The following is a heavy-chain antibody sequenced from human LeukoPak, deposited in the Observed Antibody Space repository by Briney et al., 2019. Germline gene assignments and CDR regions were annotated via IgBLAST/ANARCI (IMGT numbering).Heavy chain of an antibody. J-gene: IGHJ6*02. CDR1: GGSISSSSYY. CDR3: ARGYYDILTGYYTEGMDV. CDR2: IYYSGST. Sequence: SETLSLTCTVSGGSISSSSYYWGWIRQPPGKGLEWIGSIYYSGSTYYNPSLKSRVTISVDTSKNQFSLKLSSVTAADTAVYYCARGYYDILTGYYTEGMDVWGQGTTVTVSS. V-gene: IGHV4-39*01. D-gene: IGHD3-9*01.